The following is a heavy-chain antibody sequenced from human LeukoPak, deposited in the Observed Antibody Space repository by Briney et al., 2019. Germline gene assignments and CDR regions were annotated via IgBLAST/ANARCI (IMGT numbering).Heavy chain of an antibody. V-gene: IGHV3-30*18. D-gene: IGHD3-10*01. CDR3: AKDRDYFGSVYYFDY. Sequence: GGSLRLSCAASGFTFNNYGMHWVRQAPGKGLEWVAVISYNGRDIYYADSVKGRFTISRDNSKNALYLQMNSLRPEDTAVYYCAKDRDYFGSVYYFDYWGQGTLVTVS. CDR2: ISYNGRDI. J-gene: IGHJ4*02. CDR1: GFTFNNYG.